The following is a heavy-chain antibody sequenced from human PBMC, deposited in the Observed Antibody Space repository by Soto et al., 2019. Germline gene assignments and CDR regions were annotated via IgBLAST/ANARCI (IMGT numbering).Heavy chain of an antibody. V-gene: IGHV3-23*01. Sequence: GGSLSLSCASSGFTFNSYAMSWVRQASGKGLDWVSAISGSGGSTYYADSVKGRFTISRDNSKNTLYLQMNSLRAEDTAVYYCAKTISAYYYYYGMDVWGQGTTVTVSS. J-gene: IGHJ6*02. D-gene: IGHD3-3*01. CDR1: GFTFNSYA. CDR3: AKTISAYYYYYGMDV. CDR2: ISGSGGST.